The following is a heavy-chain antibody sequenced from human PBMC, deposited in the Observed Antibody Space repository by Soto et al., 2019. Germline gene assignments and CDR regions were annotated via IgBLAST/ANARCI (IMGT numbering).Heavy chain of an antibody. CDR3: ARYCSSTSCYKGNWFDP. Sequence: SETLSLTCTVSGGSISSSSYYWGWIRQPPGKGLEWIGSIYYSGSTYYNPSLKCRFTISVATSNNQFSLKLSSVTAADTAVYYCARYCSSTSCYKGNWFDPWGQGTLVTVSS. D-gene: IGHD2-2*02. CDR1: GGSISSSSYY. CDR2: IYYSGST. V-gene: IGHV4-39*01. J-gene: IGHJ5*02.